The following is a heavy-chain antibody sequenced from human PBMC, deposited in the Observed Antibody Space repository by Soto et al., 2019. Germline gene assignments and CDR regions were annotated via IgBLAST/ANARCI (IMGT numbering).Heavy chain of an antibody. CDR3: AKGIFGENYGMDV. V-gene: IGHV3-9*01. J-gene: IGHJ6*02. D-gene: IGHD3-3*01. CDR1: GFSFDDYA. Sequence: GGSLRLSCAASGFSFDDYAMHWVRQAPGKGLEWVAGISWNSGSIGYADPVKGRFTISRDNDKNTLYLQMNSLRAEDTALYYCAKGIFGENYGMDVWGQGTTVTVSS. CDR2: ISWNSGSI.